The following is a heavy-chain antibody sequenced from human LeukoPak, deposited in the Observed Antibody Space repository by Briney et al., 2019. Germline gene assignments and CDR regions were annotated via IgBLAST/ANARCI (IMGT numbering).Heavy chain of an antibody. Sequence: ASVKVSCKASGYTFTGYYMHWVRQAPGQGLEWMGWINPNSGGTKYAQKFQGRVTMTRDTSISTAYMELSRLRSDDTAVYYCAREAVPLAVDYWGQGTLVTVSS. CDR2: INPNSGGT. J-gene: IGHJ4*02. D-gene: IGHD2/OR15-2a*01. CDR3: AREAVPLAVDY. CDR1: GYTFTGYY. V-gene: IGHV1-2*02.